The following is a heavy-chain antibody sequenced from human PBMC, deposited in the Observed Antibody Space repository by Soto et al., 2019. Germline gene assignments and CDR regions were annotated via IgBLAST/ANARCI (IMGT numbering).Heavy chain of an antibody. CDR3: AREIIAVIGAIRWFDP. V-gene: IGHV3-74*01. Sequence: GGSLRLSCAASGFTFSRHLMHWVRQAPGKGPVWVSRIKGDGSSTGYADSVKGRFTISRDNAKNTLYLQMDSLRAEDTAVYYCAREIIAVIGAIRWFDPWGQGTLVTVYS. CDR1: GFTFSRHL. J-gene: IGHJ5*02. D-gene: IGHD3-10*01. CDR2: IKGDGSST.